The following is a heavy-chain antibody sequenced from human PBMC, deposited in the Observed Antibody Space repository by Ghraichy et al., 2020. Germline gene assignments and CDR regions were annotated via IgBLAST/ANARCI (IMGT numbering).Heavy chain of an antibody. V-gene: IGHV3-21*01. Sequence: GESLNISCAASGFTFSSYSMNWVRQAPGKGLEWVSSISSSSSYIYYADSVKGRFTISRDNAKNSLYLQMNSLRAEDTAVYYCAISSGYSGYDYAGWSWFDPWGQGTLVTVSS. D-gene: IGHD5-12*01. CDR3: AISSGYSGYDYAGWSWFDP. CDR2: ISSSSSYI. CDR1: GFTFSSYS. J-gene: IGHJ5*02.